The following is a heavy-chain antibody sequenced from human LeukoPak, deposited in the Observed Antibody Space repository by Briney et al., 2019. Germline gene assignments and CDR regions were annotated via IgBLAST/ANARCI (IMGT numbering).Heavy chain of an antibody. Sequence: GGSLRLSCAVSGFTVSSNFMSWVRQAPGEGLEWVSVIFSGGSTYYADSVKGRFTISRDKSKNTLFLQMNSLRVEDTAVYYCARGTTVATLYSFDYWGQGTLVTVSS. CDR2: IFSGGST. J-gene: IGHJ4*02. CDR1: GFTVSSNF. CDR3: ARGTTVATLYSFDY. V-gene: IGHV3-53*01. D-gene: IGHD4-23*01.